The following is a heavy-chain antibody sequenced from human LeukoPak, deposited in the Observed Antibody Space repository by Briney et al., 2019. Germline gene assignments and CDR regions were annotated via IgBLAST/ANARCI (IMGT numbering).Heavy chain of an antibody. CDR2: INPSGGGT. Sequence: ASVKVSCKASGYTFTSYYMHWVRQAPGQGLEWMGIINPSGGGTSYAQKFQGRVTMTRDTSTSTVYMELSSLRSEDTAVYYCARDHGSGSYYNGLRYFQHWGQGTLVTVSS. V-gene: IGHV1-46*01. CDR3: ARDHGSGSYYNGLRYFQH. J-gene: IGHJ1*01. D-gene: IGHD3-10*01. CDR1: GYTFTSYY.